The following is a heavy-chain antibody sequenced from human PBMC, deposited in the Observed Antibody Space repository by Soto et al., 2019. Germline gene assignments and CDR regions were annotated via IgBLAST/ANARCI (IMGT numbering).Heavy chain of an antibody. Sequence: PSATLSLTCTVSGGSISSYYWTWIRQPPGKGLEWIGFMYNSGSTHYNPSLKSRVTISLDTSKNQFSLNLRSVTAADTALYYCASMGYHYGSGSYPLDYWGQGTLVTVSS. CDR2: MYNSGST. CDR3: ASMGYHYGSGSYPLDY. J-gene: IGHJ4*02. V-gene: IGHV4-59*08. D-gene: IGHD3-10*01. CDR1: GGSISSYY.